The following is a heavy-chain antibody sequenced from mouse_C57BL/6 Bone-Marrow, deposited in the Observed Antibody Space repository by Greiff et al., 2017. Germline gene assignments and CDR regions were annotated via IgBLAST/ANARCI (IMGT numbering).Heavy chain of an antibody. J-gene: IGHJ1*03. CDR2: INPSTGGT. CDR1: GYSFTGYY. D-gene: IGHD1-1*01. CDR3: AVFITTVDWYFDV. V-gene: IGHV1-43*01. Sequence: EVKLQESGPELVKPGASVKISCKASGYSFTGYYMHWVKQSSEKSLEWIGEINPSTGGTSYNQKFKGKATLTVDKSSSTAYMQLKSLTSEDSAVYYCAVFITTVDWYFDVWGTGTTVTVSS.